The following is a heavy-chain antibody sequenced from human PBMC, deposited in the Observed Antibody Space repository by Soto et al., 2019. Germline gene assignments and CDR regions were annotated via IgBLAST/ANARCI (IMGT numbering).Heavy chain of an antibody. CDR2: IIPIFGTA. CDR1: GGTFSSYA. J-gene: IGHJ5*02. CDR3: ASDHIVVVPAAIMRPSGWFDP. V-gene: IGHV1-69*06. D-gene: IGHD2-2*02. Sequence: ASVKVSCKASGGTFSSYAISWVRQAPGQGLEWMGGIIPIFGTANYAQKFQGSVTITADKSTSTAYMELSSLRSEDTAVYYCASDHIVVVPAAIMRPSGWFDPWGQGTLVTVSS.